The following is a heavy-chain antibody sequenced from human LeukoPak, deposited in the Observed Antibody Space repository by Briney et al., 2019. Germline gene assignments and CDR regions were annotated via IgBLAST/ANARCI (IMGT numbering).Heavy chain of an antibody. CDR1: RFAFSTFA. J-gene: IGHJ5*02. V-gene: IGHV3-23*01. Sequence: GGSLRLSCAASRFAFSTFAMSWVRQTPGKGLEWVSSISASGGSTYHADSVKGRFTISRDNSKNTLYLQMNRLRVEDTAVYYCAKSIEQWLVRGDWFDPWGQGTLVTVSS. CDR2: ISASGGST. D-gene: IGHD6-19*01. CDR3: AKSIEQWLVRGDWFDP.